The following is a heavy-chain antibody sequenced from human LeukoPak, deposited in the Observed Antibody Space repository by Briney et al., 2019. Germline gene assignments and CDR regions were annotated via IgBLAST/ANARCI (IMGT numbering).Heavy chain of an antibody. CDR1: GFTFSSYA. Sequence: GGSLRLSCAASGFTFSSYAMSWVRQAPGKGLEWVSAISGSGGSTYYADSVKGRFTIYRDNSKNTLYLQMNSLRAEDTAVYYCAKDSSGYKETYYFDYWGQGTLVTVSS. J-gene: IGHJ4*02. CDR3: AKDSSGYKETYYFDY. V-gene: IGHV3-23*01. CDR2: ISGSGGST. D-gene: IGHD1-1*01.